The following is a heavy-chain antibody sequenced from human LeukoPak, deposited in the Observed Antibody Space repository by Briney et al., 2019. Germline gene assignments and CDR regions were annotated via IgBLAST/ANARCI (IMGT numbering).Heavy chain of an antibody. J-gene: IGHJ5*02. CDR2: INHSGST. CDR3: ARQLLWFGELFRGAWFDP. V-gene: IGHV4-34*01. D-gene: IGHD3-10*01. Sequence: SETLSLTCAVYGGSFSGYYWSWIRQPPGKGLEWIGEINHSGSTNYNPSLKSRVTISVDTSKNQFSLKLSSVTAADTTVYYCARQLLWFGELFRGAWFDPWGQGTLVTVSS. CDR1: GGSFSGYY.